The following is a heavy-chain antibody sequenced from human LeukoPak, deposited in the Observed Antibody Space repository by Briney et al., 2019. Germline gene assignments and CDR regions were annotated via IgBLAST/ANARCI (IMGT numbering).Heavy chain of an antibody. CDR2: INHSGST. V-gene: IGHV4-34*01. J-gene: IGHJ5*02. Sequence: SETLSLTCAVYGGSFSGYYWSWIRQPPGKGLEWMGEINHSGSTNYNPSLKSRVTISVDTSKNQFSLKLSSVTAADTAVYYCARGSPYGRNWFDPWGQGTLVTVSS. CDR3: ARGSPYGRNWFDP. CDR1: GGSFSGYY. D-gene: IGHD3-10*01.